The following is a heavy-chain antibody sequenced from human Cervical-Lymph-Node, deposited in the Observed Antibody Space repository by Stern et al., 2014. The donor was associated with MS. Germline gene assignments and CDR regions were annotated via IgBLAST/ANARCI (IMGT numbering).Heavy chain of an antibody. J-gene: IGHJ4*02. D-gene: IGHD3-10*01. CDR1: GFTFRDYW. CDR3: TKDTYGPEDY. CDR2: INRDGTTI. Sequence: EVQLVESGGGFVQPGGSLRLSCVASGFTFRDYWMHWVRQGPGKGLVWVARINRDGTTITHAASVKGRFTISKDNAKNTLYLQMNSLRVEDTAVYYCTKDTYGPEDYWGQGTSVTVSS. V-gene: IGHV3-74*03.